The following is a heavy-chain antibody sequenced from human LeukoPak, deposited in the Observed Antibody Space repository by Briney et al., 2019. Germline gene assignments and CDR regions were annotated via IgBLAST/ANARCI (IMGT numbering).Heavy chain of an antibody. CDR1: GFTFSSYE. Sequence: PGGSLRLSCAASGFTFSSYEMNWVRQAPGKGLEWVSYISSSGSTIYYADSVKGRFTISRDNDKNSLYLQMNSLGAEDTAVYYCAELGITMIGGVWGKGTTVTISS. D-gene: IGHD3-10*02. CDR2: ISSSGSTI. J-gene: IGHJ6*04. CDR3: AELGITMIGGV. V-gene: IGHV3-48*03.